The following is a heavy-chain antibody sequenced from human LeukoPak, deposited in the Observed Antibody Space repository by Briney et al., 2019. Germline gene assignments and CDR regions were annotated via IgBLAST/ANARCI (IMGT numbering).Heavy chain of an antibody. J-gene: IGHJ4*02. Sequence: PGGSLRLSCAASGFTSSSYGMHCGRQAPGKGLEWVACIRYDGSNKYYADSVKGRFTISRENSKNTLYLQMNSLRAEAKAVYYCAKEYCSGGSCLNYWGQGTLVTVSS. D-gene: IGHD2-15*01. CDR3: AKEYCSGGSCLNY. V-gene: IGHV3-30*02. CDR2: IRYDGSNK. CDR1: GFTSSSYG.